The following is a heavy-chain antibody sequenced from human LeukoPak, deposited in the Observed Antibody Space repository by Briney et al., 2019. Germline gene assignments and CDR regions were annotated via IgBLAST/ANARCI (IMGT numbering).Heavy chain of an antibody. J-gene: IGHJ3*02. D-gene: IGHD1-26*01. CDR1: GFTFSSYA. Sequence: PGGSLRLSCAASGFTFSSYAMSWVRQAPGKGLEWVSDITGSGGSTHYADSVKGRFTISRDNAKNSLYLQMNSLRAEDTAVYYCAPLSGSYFGDDAFDIWGQGTMVTVSS. V-gene: IGHV3-23*01. CDR3: APLSGSYFGDDAFDI. CDR2: ITGSGGST.